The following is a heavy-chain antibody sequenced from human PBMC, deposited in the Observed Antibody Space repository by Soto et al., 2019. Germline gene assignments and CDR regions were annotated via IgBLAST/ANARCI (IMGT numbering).Heavy chain of an antibody. Sequence: QVQLVESGGGVVQPGRSLRLSCAASGFTFSNYGMYWVRQAPGKGLELVALISYDGSSKFYADPMKGRHTISRDNSKNTLYLQMNSLRAEDTAVYYCVKGIGKYWALDYWGQGTLVTVSS. CDR1: GFTFSNYG. CDR3: VKGIGKYWALDY. CDR2: ISYDGSSK. V-gene: IGHV3-30*18. D-gene: IGHD2-8*02. J-gene: IGHJ4*02.